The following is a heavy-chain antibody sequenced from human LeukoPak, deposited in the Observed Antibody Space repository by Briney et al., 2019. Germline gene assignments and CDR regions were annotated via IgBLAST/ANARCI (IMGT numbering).Heavy chain of an antibody. J-gene: IGHJ6*03. D-gene: IGHD3-16*01. Sequence: SETLSLTCTVSGYSISSGYYWGWIRQPPGKGLEWIGYIFYSESTNYNPSLKSRVTISVDTSKNQFSLNLSSVTAADTAVYYCAREPVGGRYYYMDVWGKGTTVTVSS. CDR3: AREPVGGRYYYMDV. CDR1: GYSISSGYY. CDR2: IFYSEST. V-gene: IGHV4-38-2*02.